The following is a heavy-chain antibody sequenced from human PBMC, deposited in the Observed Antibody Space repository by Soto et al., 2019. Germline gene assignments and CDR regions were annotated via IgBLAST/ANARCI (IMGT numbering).Heavy chain of an antibody. CDR1: GFTFRSYA. V-gene: IGHV3-64*04. CDR2: ITSNGGST. CDR3: AKDKYYYDSSWVDY. Sequence: PGGSLRLSCSASGFTFRSYAMNWIRQAPGKGLEYVSAITSNGGSTYYADSVKGRSTISRDNSKNTLYLQMNSLRAEDTAVYYCAKDKYYYDSSWVDYWGQGTLVTVSS. J-gene: IGHJ4*02. D-gene: IGHD3-22*01.